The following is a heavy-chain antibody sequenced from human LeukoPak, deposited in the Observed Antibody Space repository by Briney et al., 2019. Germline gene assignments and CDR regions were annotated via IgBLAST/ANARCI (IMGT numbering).Heavy chain of an antibody. J-gene: IGHJ6*02. CDR1: GFTFSSYG. V-gene: IGHV3-33*01. D-gene: IGHD3-10*01. CDR2: IWYDGSNK. Sequence: GRSLRLSCAASGFTFSSYGMHWVRQAPGKGLEWVAVIWYDGSNKYYADSVKGRFTISRDNSKNTLYLQMNSLRAEDTAVYYCARIRYGSGSYAYYYYYYGMDVWGQGTTVTVSS. CDR3: ARIRYGSGSYAYYYYYYGMDV.